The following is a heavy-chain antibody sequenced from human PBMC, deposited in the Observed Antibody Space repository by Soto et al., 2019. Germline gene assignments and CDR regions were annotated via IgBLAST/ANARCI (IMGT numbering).Heavy chain of an antibody. D-gene: IGHD4-17*01. J-gene: IGHJ4*02. CDR1: GFTFSSYA. V-gene: IGHV3-23*01. CDR3: AKESYGDYY. CDR2: ISGIGGST. Sequence: GGSLRLSCAASGFTFSSYAMSWVRQAPGKGLEWVSAISGIGGSTYYADSVKGRFTTSRDNSKNTLYLQMNSRRAEDKAVYYCAKESYGDYYWGQGTLVTVSS.